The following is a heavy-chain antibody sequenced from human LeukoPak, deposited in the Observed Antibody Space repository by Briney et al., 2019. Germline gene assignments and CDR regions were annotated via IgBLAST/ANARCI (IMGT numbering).Heavy chain of an antibody. V-gene: IGHV4-59*01. CDR1: GGSISSYY. CDR2: IYYSGST. J-gene: IGHJ3*02. CDR3: ARANPSSSDAFDI. Sequence: SETLSLTCTVSGGSISSYYWSWIRQPPGKGLEWIGYIYYSGSTNYNPSPKSRVTISVDTSKNQFSLKLSSVTAADRAVYYCARANPSSSDAFDIWGQGTMVTVSS. D-gene: IGHD6-13*01.